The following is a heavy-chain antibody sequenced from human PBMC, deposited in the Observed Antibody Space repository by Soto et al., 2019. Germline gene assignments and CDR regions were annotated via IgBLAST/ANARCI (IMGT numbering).Heavy chain of an antibody. D-gene: IGHD3-3*01. V-gene: IGHV3-11*06. J-gene: IGHJ6*02. Sequence: GSLRLSCAASGFTFSDYYMTWIRQAPGKGLEWVSSISSSSSYIYYADSVKGRFTISRDNAKNSLYLQMNSLRAEDTAVYYCARYEEHAFWSGYPRVFLDYYYGMDVWGQGTTVTVSS. CDR3: ARYEEHAFWSGYPRVFLDYYYGMDV. CDR2: ISSSSSYI. CDR1: GFTFSDYY.